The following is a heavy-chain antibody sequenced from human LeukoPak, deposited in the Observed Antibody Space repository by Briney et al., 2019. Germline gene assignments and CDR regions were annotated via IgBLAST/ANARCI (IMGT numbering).Heavy chain of an antibody. D-gene: IGHD6-19*01. CDR3: ARAYSSGWYVPERYNWFDP. J-gene: IGHJ5*02. CDR1: GGSISSSSYY. CDR2: IYYSGST. V-gene: IGHV4-39*01. Sequence: SETLSPTCTVSGGSISSSSYYWGWIRQPPGKGLEWIGSIYYSGSTYYNPSLKSRVTISVDTSKNQFSLKLSSVTAADTAVYYCARAYSSGWYVPERYNWFDPWGQGTLVTVAS.